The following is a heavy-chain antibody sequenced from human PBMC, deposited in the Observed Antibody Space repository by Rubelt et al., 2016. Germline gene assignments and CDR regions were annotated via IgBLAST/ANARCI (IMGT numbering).Heavy chain of an antibody. D-gene: IGHD1-26*01. CDR2: IKQDGSEK. Sequence: EVQLVESGGGLVQPGGSLRLSCAASGFTFRSYWMSWVRQAPGKGLEWVANIKQDGSEKFYVDSVKGRFTISRDNAKNSLFLQMNSLRGEDTAVYYCASIVGATKTVDYWGQGTLVTVSS. V-gene: IGHV3-7*02. CDR3: ASIVGATKTVDY. CDR1: GFTFRSYW. J-gene: IGHJ4*02.